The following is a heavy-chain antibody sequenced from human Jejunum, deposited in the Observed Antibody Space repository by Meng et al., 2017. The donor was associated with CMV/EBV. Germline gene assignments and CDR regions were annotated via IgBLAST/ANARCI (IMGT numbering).Heavy chain of an antibody. J-gene: IGHJ4*02. CDR2: IYEGGST. CDR3: AREGTNSYYFDY. Sequence: QVQLQDSGPGLVKRSQTLCLTCGVSGDSISSGDSYWSWIRQPPGKGLGWIGYIYEGGSTSYNPSLESRVTISVDTSKNQFSLKVMSVTAADTAVYYCAREGTNSYYFDYWGQGTLVTVSS. CDR1: GDSISSGDSY. V-gene: IGHV4-30-4*01. D-gene: IGHD1-14*01.